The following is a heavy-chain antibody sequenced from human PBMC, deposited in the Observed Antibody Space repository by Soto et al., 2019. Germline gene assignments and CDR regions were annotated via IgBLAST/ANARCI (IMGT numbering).Heavy chain of an antibody. CDR3: ARYSYSSGPQDS. Sequence: VQLLESGGGLVQPGGSLRLSCAASGFTFSSYGMHWVRQAPGKGLEWVAVIWYDGSNKYYADSVKGRFTISRDNSKNTLYLQMNSLRAEDTAVYYCARYSYSSGPQDSWGQGTLVTVSS. V-gene: IGHV3-33*08. J-gene: IGHJ4*02. D-gene: IGHD6-19*01. CDR1: GFTFSSYG. CDR2: IWYDGSNK.